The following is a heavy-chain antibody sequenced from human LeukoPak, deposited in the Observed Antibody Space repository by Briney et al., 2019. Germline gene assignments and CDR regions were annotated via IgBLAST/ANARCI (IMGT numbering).Heavy chain of an antibody. V-gene: IGHV1-2*02. D-gene: IGHD3-10*01. CDR1: GYTFTGYY. CDR3: ARSITMVRGVIPRHNWFDP. Sequence: ASVKVSCKASGYTFTGYYTHWVRQAPGQGLEWMGWINPNSGGTNYAQKFQGRVTITAGESTSAAYMELSSLRSEDTAVYYCARSITMVRGVIPRHNWFDPWGQGTLVTVSS. CDR2: INPNSGGT. J-gene: IGHJ5*02.